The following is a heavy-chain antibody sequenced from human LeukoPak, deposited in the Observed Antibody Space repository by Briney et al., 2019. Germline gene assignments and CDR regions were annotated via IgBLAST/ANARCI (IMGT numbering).Heavy chain of an antibody. CDR2: INPNSGGT. CDR1: GYTSTGYY. D-gene: IGHD2-15*01. J-gene: IGHJ6*03. Sequence: ASVKVSCKASGYTSTGYYMHWVRQAPGQGLEWMGWINPNSGGTNYAQKFQGRVTMTRDTSISTAYMELSRLRSDDTAVYYCATDALGYCSGGSCYGSVGYYYYMDVWGKGTTVTVSS. CDR3: ATDALGYCSGGSCYGSVGYYYYMDV. V-gene: IGHV1-2*02.